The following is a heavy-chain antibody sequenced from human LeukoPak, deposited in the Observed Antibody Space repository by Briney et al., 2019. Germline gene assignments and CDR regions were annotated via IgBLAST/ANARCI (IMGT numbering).Heavy chain of an antibody. V-gene: IGHV1-2*02. CDR1: GHTFTGYY. J-gene: IGHJ4*02. Sequence: ASVKVSCKASGHTFTGYYMHWVRQAHGQGLGWMGWINPNSGGTNHAQKFQGRVSMTRDTSISTAYMELSRLRSDDTAVYYCAQSSGWDSLKYWGQGTLVTVSS. D-gene: IGHD6-19*01. CDR2: INPNSGGT. CDR3: AQSSGWDSLKY.